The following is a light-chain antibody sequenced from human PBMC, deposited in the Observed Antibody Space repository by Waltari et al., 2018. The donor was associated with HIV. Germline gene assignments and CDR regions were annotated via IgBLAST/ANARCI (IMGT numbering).Light chain of an antibody. Sequence: QSALTQPASVSGPPGQSLTIPCTGPTSAVVTCKYVPWSHQHPCKPPKLMISEVSNRPSGVSNRFSGSKSGNTASLTISGLQAEDEADYFCSSYTSSSTLVFGSGTKVTVL. CDR2: EVS. J-gene: IGLJ1*01. CDR3: SSYTSSSTLV. V-gene: IGLV2-14*01. CDR1: TSAVVTCKY.